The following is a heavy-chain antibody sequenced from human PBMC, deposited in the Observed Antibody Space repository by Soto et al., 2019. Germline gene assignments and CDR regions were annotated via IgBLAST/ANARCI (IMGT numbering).Heavy chain of an antibody. CDR1: GGTFSSYR. D-gene: IGHD6-13*01. Sequence: QVQLVQSGAEVKKPGSSVKVSCTASGGTFSSYRINWVRKAPGQGLEWVGGIVPIYRTADYAQKFQGRVTITADESARTSYMELRSLKSQDTAVYYCVRDSGAKLSSSWGQGTLVTVSS. CDR3: VRDSGAKLSSS. V-gene: IGHV1-69*01. J-gene: IGHJ4*02. CDR2: IVPIYRTA.